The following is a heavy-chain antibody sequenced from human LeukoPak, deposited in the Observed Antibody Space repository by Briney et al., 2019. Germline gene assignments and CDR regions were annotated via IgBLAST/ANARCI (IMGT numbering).Heavy chain of an antibody. V-gene: IGHV4-39*07. CDR3: ARDPGRRFDY. D-gene: IGHD3-10*01. Sequence: WVRQPPGKGLEWIGSIYYSGSTYYNPSLKSRVTISVDTSKNQFSLKLSSVTAADTAVYYCARDPGRRFDYWGQGTLVTVSS. CDR2: IYYSGST. J-gene: IGHJ4*02.